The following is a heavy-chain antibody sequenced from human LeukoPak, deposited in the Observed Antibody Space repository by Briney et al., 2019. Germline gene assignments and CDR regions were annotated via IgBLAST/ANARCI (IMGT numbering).Heavy chain of an antibody. CDR3: ARGTMNYYGSGSYFYPFDY. J-gene: IGHJ4*02. D-gene: IGHD3-10*01. CDR2: IYHSGST. V-gene: IGHV4-38-2*02. CDR1: GYSISSGYY. Sequence: SETLSLTCTVSGYSISSGYYWGWIRQPPGKGLEWIGSIYHSGSTYYNPSLKSRVTISVDTSKNQFSLKLSSVTAADTAVYYCARGTMNYYGSGSYFYPFDYWGQGTLVTVSS.